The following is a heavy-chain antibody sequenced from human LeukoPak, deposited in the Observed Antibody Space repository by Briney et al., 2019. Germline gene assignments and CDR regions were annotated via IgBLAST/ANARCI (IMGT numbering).Heavy chain of an antibody. Sequence: PGGSLRLSCAASGFTFSNYSMNWVRQIPGRGLEWVSYISSSSTKKYYSDSVKGRFTISRDNSKSTLYLQMNSLRAEDTAVYYCAKGGLAFKGSRYCSSTSCYTLGYWGQGTLVTVSS. CDR2: ISSSSTKK. V-gene: IGHV3-48*01. CDR3: AKGGLAFKGSRYCSSTSCYTLGY. J-gene: IGHJ4*02. CDR1: GFTFSNYS. D-gene: IGHD2-2*02.